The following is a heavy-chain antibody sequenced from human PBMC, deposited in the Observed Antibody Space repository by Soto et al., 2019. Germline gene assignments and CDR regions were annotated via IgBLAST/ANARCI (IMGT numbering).Heavy chain of an antibody. V-gene: IGHV4-34*01. CDR1: GGSFSGYY. CDR2: INHSGST. D-gene: IGHD2-8*02. J-gene: IGHJ4*02. Sequence: SETLSLTCAVYGGSFSGYYWTWIRQPPGTGLEWIGEINHSGSTNYNPSLKSRVIISVDTSKNQFSLKLTSVTAADTAVYYCARDKITGLFDYWGQGTLVTV. CDR3: ARDKITGLFDY.